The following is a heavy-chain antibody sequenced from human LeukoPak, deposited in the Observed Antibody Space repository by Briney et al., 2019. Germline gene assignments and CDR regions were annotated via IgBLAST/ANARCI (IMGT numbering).Heavy chain of an antibody. CDR3: ARGSRGPYDSSGYYYH. Sequence: SVKVSCKASGYTFTGYYMHWVRQAPGQGLEWMGGIIPIFGTANYAQKFQGRVTITADESTSTAYMELSSLRSEDTAVYYCARGSRGPYDSSGYYYHWGQGTLVTVSS. V-gene: IGHV1-69*13. CDR2: IIPIFGTA. D-gene: IGHD3-22*01. CDR1: GYTFTGYY. J-gene: IGHJ5*02.